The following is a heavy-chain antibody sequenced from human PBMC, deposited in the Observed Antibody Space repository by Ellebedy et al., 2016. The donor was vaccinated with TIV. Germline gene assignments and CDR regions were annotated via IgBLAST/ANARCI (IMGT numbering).Heavy chain of an antibody. CDR1: GFSFRSYW. V-gene: IGHV3-7*01. Sequence: GGSLRLSCAASGFSFRSYWMSWVRQAPGKGLEWVANINQDGSQKYYMDSVKGRFTISRDSAKNSLYLQMNSLRADDAAMYYCATDGSYGDYLSPTHAFEIWGQGTMLIVSS. CDR3: ATDGSYGDYLSPTHAFEI. J-gene: IGHJ3*02. D-gene: IGHD1-26*01. CDR2: INQDGSQK.